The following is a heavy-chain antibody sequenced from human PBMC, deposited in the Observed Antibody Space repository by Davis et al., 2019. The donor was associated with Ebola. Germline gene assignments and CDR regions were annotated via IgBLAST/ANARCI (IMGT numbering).Heavy chain of an antibody. CDR2: IYWDDDK. Sequence: SGPTLVKPTQTLTLTCTFSGFSLSTSGEGVGWIRQSPGKALEWLALIYWDDDKRYSPSLTSRLTITKDTSKNQVVLTLTNVDPVDTATYYCAHSKYYYDNSGYPHLGEYWGQGTLVTVSS. CDR3: AHSKYYYDNSGYPHLGEY. D-gene: IGHD3-22*01. CDR1: GFSLSTSGEG. J-gene: IGHJ4*02. V-gene: IGHV2-5*02.